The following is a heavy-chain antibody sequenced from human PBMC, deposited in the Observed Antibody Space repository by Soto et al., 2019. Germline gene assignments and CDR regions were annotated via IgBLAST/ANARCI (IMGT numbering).Heavy chain of an antibody. D-gene: IGHD6-13*01. CDR2: ISDSGGST. CDR1: GFTFRSYA. J-gene: IGHJ4*02. Sequence: GGSLRLSCAASGFTFRSYAMIWVRQAPGRGLEWVSDISDSGGSTYYADSVKGRFTISRDNSRNTLFLQMNSLRAEDAAVYYCAKWAKEQLVGKPYFHYWGQGTLVTVSS. CDR3: AKWAKEQLVGKPYFHY. V-gene: IGHV3-23*01.